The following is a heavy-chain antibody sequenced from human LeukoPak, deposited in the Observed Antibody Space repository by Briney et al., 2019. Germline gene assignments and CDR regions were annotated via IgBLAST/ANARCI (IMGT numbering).Heavy chain of an antibody. D-gene: IGHD3-10*01. Sequence: SQTLSLTCTVSGDSISSGDYYWSWIRQHPERGLEWIGYIYYSGSTFYNPSLKSRVIMSVDTSKNQFSLKLSSVTAADTAVYYCARDLRLGPYGSGSYYYYYGMDVWGQGTTVTVSS. CDR1: GDSISSGDYY. CDR3: ARDLRLGPYGSGSYYYYYGMDV. CDR2: IYYSGST. J-gene: IGHJ6*02. V-gene: IGHV4-31*03.